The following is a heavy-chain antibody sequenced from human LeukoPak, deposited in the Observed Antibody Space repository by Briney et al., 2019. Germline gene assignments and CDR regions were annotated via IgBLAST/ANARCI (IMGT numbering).Heavy chain of an antibody. CDR2: IYPGDSDT. D-gene: IGHD6-13*01. CDR3: ASLSSWYSSDY. V-gene: IGHV5-51*01. Sequence: GESLKISCKGSGDSFTSYWIGWVRQMPGKGLEWMGTIYPGDSDTRYSPSFQGQVTISADKSITTAYLQWNSLKASDTAMYYCASLSSWYSSDYWGQGTLVTVSS. CDR1: GDSFTSYW. J-gene: IGHJ4*02.